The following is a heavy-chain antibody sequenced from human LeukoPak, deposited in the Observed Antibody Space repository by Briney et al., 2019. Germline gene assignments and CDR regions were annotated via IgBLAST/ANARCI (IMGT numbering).Heavy chain of an antibody. V-gene: IGHV3-48*03. Sequence: PGGSLRLSCAASGFTFSSYEMNWVRQAPGKGLEWVSYISSSGSTIYYADSVKGRFTISRDNAENSLYLQMNSLRAEDTAVYYCARDSNPTAMAYYYYGMDVWGKGTTVTVSS. CDR2: ISSSGSTI. D-gene: IGHD5-18*01. CDR3: ARDSNPTAMAYYYYGMDV. CDR1: GFTFSSYE. J-gene: IGHJ6*04.